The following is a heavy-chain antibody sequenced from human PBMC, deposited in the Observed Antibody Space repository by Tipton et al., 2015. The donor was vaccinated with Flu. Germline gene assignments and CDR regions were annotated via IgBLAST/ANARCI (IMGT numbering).Heavy chain of an antibody. CDR3: AAGWSSHYFDY. CDR2: IYYSGTT. Sequence: TLSLTCSVSGGSISSYYWTWIRQPPGKGLKWIGYIYYSGTTSYNPSLTNRVTISMDTSKNQFSLKLSSVTTADTAVYYCAAGWSSHYFDYWGQGTLVTVSS. D-gene: IGHD6-19*01. CDR1: GGSISSYY. J-gene: IGHJ4*02. V-gene: IGHV4-59*01.